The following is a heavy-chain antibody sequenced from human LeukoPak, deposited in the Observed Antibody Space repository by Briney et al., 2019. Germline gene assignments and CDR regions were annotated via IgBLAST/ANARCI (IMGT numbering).Heavy chain of an antibody. CDR3: ARFSGYIYGYDY. Sequence: SETLSLTCTVSGGSISSSSSYWGWIRQPPGKGLEWIGTTYNSWRNYYNPSFKSRVTISGDTSKNQFSLKVTSVTAADTAVYYCARFSGYIYGYDYWGQGTLVTVSS. J-gene: IGHJ4*02. V-gene: IGHV4-39*01. CDR1: GGSISSSSSY. CDR2: TYNSWRN. D-gene: IGHD5-18*01.